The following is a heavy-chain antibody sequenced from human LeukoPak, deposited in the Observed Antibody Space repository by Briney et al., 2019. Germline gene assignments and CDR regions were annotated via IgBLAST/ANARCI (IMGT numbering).Heavy chain of an antibody. CDR3: ARGEGYSYAPEYFDY. D-gene: IGHD5-18*01. V-gene: IGHV3-30*14. CDR1: GFTFSSYA. Sequence: PGRSLRLSCAASGFTFSSYAMHWVRQAPGKGLEWVAVISYDGSNKYYADSVKGRFTISRDNSKNTLYLQMNILRAEDTAVYYCARGEGYSYAPEYFDYWGQGTLVTVSA. CDR2: ISYDGSNK. J-gene: IGHJ4*02.